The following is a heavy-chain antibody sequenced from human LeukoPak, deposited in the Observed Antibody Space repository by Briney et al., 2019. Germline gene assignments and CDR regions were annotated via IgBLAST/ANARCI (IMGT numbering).Heavy chain of an antibody. CDR2: MNPNSGNT. V-gene: IGHV1-8*02. D-gene: IGHD4-17*01. J-gene: IGHJ6*03. CDR3: ARAYAVTTIQYYYYYYMDV. CDR1: GYTFTGYY. Sequence: ASVKVSCKASGYTFTGYYMHWVRQATGQGLEWMGWMNPNSGNTGYAQKFQGRVTMTRNTSISTAYMELSSLRSEDTAVYYCARAYAVTTIQYYYYYYMDVWGKGTTVTISS.